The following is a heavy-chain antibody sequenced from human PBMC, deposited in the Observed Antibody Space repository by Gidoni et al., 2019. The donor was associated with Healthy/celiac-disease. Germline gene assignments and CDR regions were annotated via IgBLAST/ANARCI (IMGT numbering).Heavy chain of an antibody. CDR1: GGSISSSY. CDR3: AGSGYCSGGSCYANSVWFDP. V-gene: IGHV4-59*08. D-gene: IGHD2-15*01. CDR2: IYYSGST. J-gene: IGHJ5*02. Sequence: QVQLQESGPGLVKPSETLSLTCTVSGGSISSSYWSWIRRPPGKGLEWIGYIYYSGSTNYNPSLKSRVTISVDTSKNQFSLKLSSVTAADTAVYYCAGSGYCSGGSCYANSVWFDPWGQGTLVTVSS.